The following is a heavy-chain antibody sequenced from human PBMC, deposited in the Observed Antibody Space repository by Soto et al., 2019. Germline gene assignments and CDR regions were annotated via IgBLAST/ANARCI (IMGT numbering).Heavy chain of an antibody. CDR2: IYPGDSDT. CDR3: ARQKVFSYYYSYSDF. V-gene: IGHV5-51*01. D-gene: IGHD1-20*01. J-gene: IGHJ6*03. Sequence: PGESLKISCKCSGYSFTSYWIGWVRQMPGKGLEWMGIIYPGDSDTRYSPSFQGQVTISADKSISTAYLQWSSLKASDTAMYYFARQKVFSYYYSYSDFWGKGTTVPVS. CDR1: GYSFTSYW.